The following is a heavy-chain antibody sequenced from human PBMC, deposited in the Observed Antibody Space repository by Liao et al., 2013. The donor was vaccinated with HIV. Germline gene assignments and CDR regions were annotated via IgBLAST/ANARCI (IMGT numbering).Heavy chain of an antibody. J-gene: IGHJ4*02. CDR1: GDSISSGSYY. CDR2: IYTSGST. V-gene: IGHV4-61*02. D-gene: IGHD3-10*01. Sequence: QVQLQESGPGLVKPSQTLSLTCTVSGDSISSGSYYWSWIRQPAGKGLEWIGRIYTSGSTKYNPSLKSRVTISVDTSKNQFSLKLSSVTAADTAVYYCAGGPTFSMIRGALPDYWGQGILVTVSS. CDR3: AGGPTFSMIRGALPDY.